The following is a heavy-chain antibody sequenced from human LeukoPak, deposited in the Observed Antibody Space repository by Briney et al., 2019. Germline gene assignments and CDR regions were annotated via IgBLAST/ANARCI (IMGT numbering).Heavy chain of an antibody. J-gene: IGHJ4*02. CDR2: INPKNGGT. V-gene: IGHV1-2*02. Sequence: ASVKVSCKASGYTFTGYYMHWVRQAHGQGLEWMGLINPKNGGTSYAQKFQGRVTMTRDTSITTAYMELSSLRSDDTAVYYCARDRRVTNGDYWGQGTLVTVSS. CDR3: ARDRRVTNGDY. D-gene: IGHD3-10*01. CDR1: GYTFTGYY.